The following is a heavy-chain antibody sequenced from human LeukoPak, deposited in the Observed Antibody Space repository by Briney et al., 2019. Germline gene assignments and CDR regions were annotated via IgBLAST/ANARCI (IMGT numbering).Heavy chain of an antibody. V-gene: IGHV1-3*01. CDR3: ARESGWYGDYDY. D-gene: IGHD6-19*01. J-gene: IGHJ4*02. CDR2: INAGNGNT. Sequence: ASVKVSCKASGYTFTSYAMPWVRQAPGERLEWMGWINAGNGNTKYSQKFQGRVTITRDTSASTAYMELSSLRSEDTAVYYCARESGWYGDYDYWGQGTLVTVSS. CDR1: GYTFTSYA.